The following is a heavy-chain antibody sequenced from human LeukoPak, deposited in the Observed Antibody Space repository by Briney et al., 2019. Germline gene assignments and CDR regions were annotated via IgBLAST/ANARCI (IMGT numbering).Heavy chain of an antibody. CDR2: IYYSGST. V-gene: IGHV4-59*01. CDR3: AREAQYGSGWYEDY. Sequence: SETLSLTCTVSGGSISSYYWSWIRQPPGKGLEWIGYIYYSGSTNYNPSLKSRVTISVDTSKNQFSLKLSSVTAADTAVYYCAREAQYGSGWYEDYWGQGTLVTVSS. D-gene: IGHD6-19*01. CDR1: GGSISSYY. J-gene: IGHJ4*02.